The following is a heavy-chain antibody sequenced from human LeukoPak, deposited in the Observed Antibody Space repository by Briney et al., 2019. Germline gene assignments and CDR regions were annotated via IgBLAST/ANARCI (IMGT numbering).Heavy chain of an antibody. D-gene: IGHD6-19*01. CDR3: ARSAGSGWGEGFDY. V-gene: IGHV5-51*01. CDR1: GYSFTNYW. CDR2: IYLSDSDT. Sequence: GESLKISCKGSGYSFTNYWIAWVRQMPGKGLEWMGIIYLSDSDTRYSPSFQGQVTISADKSISTASLQWSSLKASDTAIYYCARSAGSGWGEGFDYWGQGTLVTVSS. J-gene: IGHJ4*02.